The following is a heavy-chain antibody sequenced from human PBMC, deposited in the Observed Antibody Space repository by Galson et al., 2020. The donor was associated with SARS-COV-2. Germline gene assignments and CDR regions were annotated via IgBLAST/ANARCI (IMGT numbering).Heavy chain of an antibody. D-gene: IGHD6-13*01. J-gene: IGHJ3*02. CDR1: GGSISSGGYY. CDR2: IYYSGST. Sequence: SETLSLTCTVSGGSISSGGYYWSWIRQPPGKGLEWIGYIYYSGSTYYNPSLKRRVTISVDTSKNQFSLKLSSVTAADTAVYYCARDVGSSWAADAFDIWGQGTMVTVSS. V-gene: IGHV4-31*03. CDR3: ARDVGSSWAADAFDI.